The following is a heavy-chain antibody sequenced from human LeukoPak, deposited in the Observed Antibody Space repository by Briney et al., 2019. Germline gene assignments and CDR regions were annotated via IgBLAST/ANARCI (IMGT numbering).Heavy chain of an antibody. D-gene: IGHD3-10*01. J-gene: IGHJ5*02. CDR2: IYHSGST. CDR3: ARVLWFGEPPYNWFDP. Sequence: TLSLTCAVSGGSISSGGYSWSWIRQPPGKGLEWIGYIYHSGSTYYNPSLKSRVTISVDRSKNQFSLKLSSVTAADTAVYYCARVLWFGEPPYNWFDPWGQGTLVTVSS. V-gene: IGHV4-30-2*01. CDR1: GGSISSGGYS.